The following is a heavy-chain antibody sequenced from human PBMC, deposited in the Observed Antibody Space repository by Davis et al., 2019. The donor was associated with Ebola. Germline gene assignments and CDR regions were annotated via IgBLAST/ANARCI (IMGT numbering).Heavy chain of an antibody. CDR2: MNPNSGNT. J-gene: IGHJ5*02. Sequence: AASVKVSCKASGYTFTSYDINWVRQATGQGLEWMGWMNPNSGNTGYAQKFQGRVTMTRNTSISTAYMELSSLRSEDTAVYYCARGREFVRRGLLWFGELSDWFDPWGQGTLVTVSS. CDR1: GYTFTSYD. CDR3: ARGREFVRRGLLWFGELSDWFDP. D-gene: IGHD3-10*01. V-gene: IGHV1-8*01.